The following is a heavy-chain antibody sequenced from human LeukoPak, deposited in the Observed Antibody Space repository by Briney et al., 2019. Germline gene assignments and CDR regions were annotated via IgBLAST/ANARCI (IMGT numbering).Heavy chain of an antibody. D-gene: IGHD3-10*01. V-gene: IGHV3-23*01. J-gene: IGHJ4*02. CDR1: GFTFSSYA. CDR2: IRGSGGST. Sequence: GGSLRLSCAASGFTFSSYAMSWVRQAPGKGLEWVSAIRGSGGSTYYADSVKGRFTISRDNSKNTLYLQMNSLRAEDTAVYYCARDWGYSWFGELADYWGRGTLVTVSA. CDR3: ARDWGYSWFGELADY.